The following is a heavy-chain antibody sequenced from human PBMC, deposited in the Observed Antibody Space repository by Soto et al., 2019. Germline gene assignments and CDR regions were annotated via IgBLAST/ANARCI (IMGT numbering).Heavy chain of an antibody. CDR3: ARTKGYSYFDY. V-gene: IGHV4-59*01. J-gene: IGHJ4*02. D-gene: IGHD5-18*01. CDR2: IYNSGNT. Sequence: PWETLSLTCTVSGGSIISYYWSWIRQPPGEGLEWIGYIYNSGNTNYNPSLKSRVTISVDTSKNQFSLKLTSVTAADTAMYYCARTKGYSYFDYWGQGTLVTVSS. CDR1: GGSIISYY.